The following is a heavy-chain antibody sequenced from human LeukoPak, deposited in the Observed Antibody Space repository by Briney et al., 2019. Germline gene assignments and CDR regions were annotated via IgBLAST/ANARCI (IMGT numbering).Heavy chain of an antibody. V-gene: IGHV4-4*07. CDR3: ARVSSTGRYDY. D-gene: IGHD6-19*01. J-gene: IGHJ4*02. CDR2: IYSSGST. Sequence: SETLSLTCTVSGGSISSYYWSWIRQPAGKGLEWIGRIYSSGSTNYNPSLKSRVTMSVDTSKNQFPLKLSSVTAADTAVYYCARVSSTGRYDYWGQGTLATVSS. CDR1: GGSISSYY.